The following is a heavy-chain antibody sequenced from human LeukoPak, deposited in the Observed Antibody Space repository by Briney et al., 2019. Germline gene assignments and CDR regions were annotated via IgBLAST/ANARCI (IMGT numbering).Heavy chain of an antibody. CDR1: GGSISRGGYY. V-gene: IGHV4-31*03. CDR2: IYYSGST. Sequence: PSETLSLTCTVSGGSISRGGYYWSWIRHHPGKGLEWIGYIYYSGSTYYNPSLKSRVTISVDTSKNQFSLKLSSVTAADTAVYYCARRAHYYGMDVWGQGTTVTVSS. CDR3: ARRAHYYGMDV. J-gene: IGHJ6*02.